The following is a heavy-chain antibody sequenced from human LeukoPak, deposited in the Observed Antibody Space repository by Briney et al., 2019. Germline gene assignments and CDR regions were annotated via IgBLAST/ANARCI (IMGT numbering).Heavy chain of an antibody. D-gene: IGHD6-13*01. J-gene: IGHJ4*02. V-gene: IGHV1-69*13. CDR3: ARGGIAAAGSFDY. CDR1: GYTFTSYA. CDR2: IIPIFGTA. Sequence: SVKVSCKASGYTFTSYAMNWVRQAPGQGLEWMGGIIPIFGTANYAQKFQGRVTITADESTSTAYMELSSLRSEDTAVYYCARGGIAAAGSFDYWGQGTLVTVSS.